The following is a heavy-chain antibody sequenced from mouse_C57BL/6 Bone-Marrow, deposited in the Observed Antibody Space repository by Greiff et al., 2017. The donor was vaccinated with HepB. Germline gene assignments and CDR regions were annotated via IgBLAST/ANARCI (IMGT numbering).Heavy chain of an antibody. J-gene: IGHJ4*01. CDR3: ARNYVDY. Sequence: QVQLQQPGAELVRPGSSVKLSCKASGYTFTSYWMHWVKQRPIQGLEWIGNIDPSDSETHYNQKFKDKATLTVDKSSSTAYMERRSLTSEDSAVYYCARNYVDYWGQGTSVTVSS. CDR1: GYTFTSYW. V-gene: IGHV1-52*01. CDR2: IDPSDSET. D-gene: IGHD1-1*02.